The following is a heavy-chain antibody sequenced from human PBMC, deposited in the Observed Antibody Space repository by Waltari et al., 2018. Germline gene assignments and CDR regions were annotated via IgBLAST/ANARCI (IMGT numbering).Heavy chain of an antibody. CDR1: GLTFSTVA. D-gene: IGHD2-21*01. J-gene: IGHJ4*02. Sequence: QLLESGGDLVQPGGSLRLSCSDSGLTFSTVAMSWVRQAPGKGREWVSGISNSGRDTYYADSVKGRFTISRDNSKKALYLQMKSLRVEDTAVYYCAKDHGIAYWGRGTLVSVSA. V-gene: IGHV3-23*01. CDR2: ISNSGRDT. CDR3: AKDHGIAY.